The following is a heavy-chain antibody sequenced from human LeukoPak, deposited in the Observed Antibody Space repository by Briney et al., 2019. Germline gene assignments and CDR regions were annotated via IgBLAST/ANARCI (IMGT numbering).Heavy chain of an antibody. V-gene: IGHV1-18*01. Sequence: ASVKVSCKASGYTFTSYGISWVRQAPGQGLEWMGWISAYNGNTNYAQKLQGRVTMTTDTSTSTAYLELRSLRSDDTAVYYCARDPPRIVVVVAATNYYGMDVWGQGTTVTVSS. D-gene: IGHD2-15*01. J-gene: IGHJ6*02. CDR1: GYTFTSYG. CDR3: ARDPPRIVVVVAATNYYGMDV. CDR2: ISAYNGNT.